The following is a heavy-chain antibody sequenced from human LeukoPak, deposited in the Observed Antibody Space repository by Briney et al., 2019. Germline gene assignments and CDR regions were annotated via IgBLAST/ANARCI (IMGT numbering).Heavy chain of an antibody. CDR3: AREGPTYYYDSSGYYGFDY. CDR2: INPNSGGT. V-gene: IGHV1-2*02. CDR1: GYTFTGYY. J-gene: IGHJ4*02. Sequence: ASVKVSCKASGYTFTGYYMHWVRHAPGQGLQWMGGINPNSGGTNYAQKFQGRVTMTRDTSISTAYMELSRLRSDDTAVYYCAREGPTYYYDSSGYYGFDYWGQGTLVTVSS. D-gene: IGHD3-22*01.